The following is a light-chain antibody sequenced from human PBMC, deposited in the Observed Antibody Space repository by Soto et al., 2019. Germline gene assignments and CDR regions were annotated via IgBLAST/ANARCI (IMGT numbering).Light chain of an antibody. Sequence: IVLTQYPGTLSLSPCDRATLSCRASQSVSSNYLAWYQQKPGQAPRLLIYGASSRANGIPARFSGTGSGTEFTLTISSLQSEDFALYYCQQYTKWPRFGPGTKVDIK. CDR1: QSVSSNY. CDR2: GAS. CDR3: QQYTKWPR. J-gene: IGKJ3*01. V-gene: IGKV3-20*01.